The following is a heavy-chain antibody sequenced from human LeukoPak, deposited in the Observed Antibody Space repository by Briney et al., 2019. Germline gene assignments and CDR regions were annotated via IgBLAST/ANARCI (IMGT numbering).Heavy chain of an antibody. CDR1: GGSISSYY. CDR3: AAAGVYYYGSGSYLNWFDP. Sequence: SETLSLTCTVSGGSISSYYWSWIRQPPGKGLEWIGYIYYSGSTSYNPSLKSRVTISVDTSKNQFSLKLSSVTAADTAVYYCAAAGVYYYGSGSYLNWFDPWGQGTLVTVSS. J-gene: IGHJ5*02. D-gene: IGHD3-10*01. V-gene: IGHV4-59*01. CDR2: IYYSGST.